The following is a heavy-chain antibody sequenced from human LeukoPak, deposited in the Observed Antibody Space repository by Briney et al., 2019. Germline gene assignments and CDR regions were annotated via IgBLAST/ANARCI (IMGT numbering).Heavy chain of an antibody. CDR1: GFTFSSFG. CDR2: ISPRSSGT. D-gene: IGHD5-24*01. Sequence: PGGSLRLSCVASGFTFSSFGMSWVRQAPGKGLEWVSAISPRSSGTNYADSVKGRFTVSRDSSKNTLYLQLNSLRPEDTGLYYCARERRRDGYNYKDYWGQATQVSDSS. J-gene: IGHJ4*02. CDR3: ARERRRDGYNYKDY. V-gene: IGHV3-23*01.